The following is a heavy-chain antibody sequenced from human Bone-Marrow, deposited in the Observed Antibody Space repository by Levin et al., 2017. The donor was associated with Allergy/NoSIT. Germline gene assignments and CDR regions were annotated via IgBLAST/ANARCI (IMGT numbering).Heavy chain of an antibody. CDR3: APHGAAADY. J-gene: IGHJ4*02. D-gene: IGHD6-13*01. CDR2: ANRDGSEK. CDR1: GFTFSRHW. V-gene: IGHV3-7*01. Sequence: GESLKISCAASGFTFSRHWMSWVRQAPGKGLERVATANRDGSEKYYVDSVKGRFTISRDNAKSSLYLQMNSLRAEDTAVDYGAPHGAAADYWGQGTLVPVSS.